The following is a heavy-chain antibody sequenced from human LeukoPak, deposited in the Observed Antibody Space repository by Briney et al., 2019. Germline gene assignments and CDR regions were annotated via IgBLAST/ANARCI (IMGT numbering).Heavy chain of an antibody. V-gene: IGHV4-34*01. D-gene: IGHD3-3*01. J-gene: IGHJ4*02. Sequence: SETLSLTCAVYGGSFSGYYWSWIRQPPGKGLEWIGEINHSGSTNYSPSLKSRVTISVDTSKNQFSLKLSSVTAADTAVYYCASYDFWSGYYPFDYWGQGTLVTVSS. CDR2: INHSGST. CDR1: GGSFSGYY. CDR3: ASYDFWSGYYPFDY.